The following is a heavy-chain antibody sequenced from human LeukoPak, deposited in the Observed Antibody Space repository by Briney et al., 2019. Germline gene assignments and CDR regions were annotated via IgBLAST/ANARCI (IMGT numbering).Heavy chain of an antibody. J-gene: IGHJ3*02. CDR2: IYHSGST. Sequence: PSETLSLTCAVSGYSISSGYYWGWIRQPPGKGLEWIGSIYHSGSTYYNPSLKSRVTISVDTSKNQFSLKLSSVTAADTAVYYCARLLTGDAFDIWGQRTMVTVSS. V-gene: IGHV4-38-2*01. CDR3: ARLLTGDAFDI. CDR1: GYSISSGYY. D-gene: IGHD7-27*01.